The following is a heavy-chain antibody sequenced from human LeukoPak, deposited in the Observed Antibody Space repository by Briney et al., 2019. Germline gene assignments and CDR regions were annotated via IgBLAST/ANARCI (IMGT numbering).Heavy chain of an antibody. V-gene: IGHV3-30*18. D-gene: IGHD1-26*01. CDR2: ISYDGSNK. CDR3: AKDGPYSGSSHDY. CDR1: GFTFGSYG. Sequence: GGSLRLSCAASGFTFGSYGMHWVRQAPGKGLEWVAVISYDGSNKYYADSVKGRFTISRDNSKNTLYLQMNSLRAEDTAVYYCAKDGPYSGSSHDYWGQGTLVTVSS. J-gene: IGHJ4*02.